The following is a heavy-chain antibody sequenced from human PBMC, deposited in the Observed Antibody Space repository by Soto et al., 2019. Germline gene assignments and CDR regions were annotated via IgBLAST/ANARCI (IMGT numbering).Heavy chain of an antibody. CDR2: ISYDGGNT. V-gene: IGHV3-30*03. CDR3: ARGSAFIGLDY. D-gene: IGHD1-26*01. Sequence: PGGSMRLSCAASGFTISSYAMHWVSQAPGKGLEWVAVISYDGGNTYYTDSVKGRFTISRDNTKDSLYLQMNSLRAEDTAIYYCARGSAFIGLDYWGQGTPVT. CDR1: GFTISSYA. J-gene: IGHJ4*02.